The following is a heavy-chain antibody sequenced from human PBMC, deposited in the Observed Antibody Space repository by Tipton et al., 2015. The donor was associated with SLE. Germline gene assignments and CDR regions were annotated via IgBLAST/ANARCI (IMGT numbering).Heavy chain of an antibody. D-gene: IGHD4-17*01. J-gene: IGHJ4*02. CDR1: GFTFSTYG. CDR2: IWYDGDNK. V-gene: IGHV3-33*08. Sequence: SLRLSCSASGFTFSTYGMHWVRQAPGKGPEWVALIWYDGDNKYYADSVKGRFTISRDNSKNTLYLQMNSLRAEDTAVYYCARDGYGDSTVLLDFWGQGTLVTVAS. CDR3: ARDGYGDSTVLLDF.